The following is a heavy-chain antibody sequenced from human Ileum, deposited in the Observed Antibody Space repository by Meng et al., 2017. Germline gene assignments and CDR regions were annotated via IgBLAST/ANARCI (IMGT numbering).Heavy chain of an antibody. CDR3: ARVSIAVPDSDY. V-gene: IGHV3-7*01. Sequence: GSLKISCAASGFTFSDYWMTWVRQAPGKGLEWVANIKRDGSETYYVDSVRGRFTISRDNAENSLYLQMNSLRADDTAVYFCARVSIAVPDSDYWGQGTLVTVSS. D-gene: IGHD6-19*01. J-gene: IGHJ4*02. CDR1: GFTFSDYW. CDR2: IKRDGSET.